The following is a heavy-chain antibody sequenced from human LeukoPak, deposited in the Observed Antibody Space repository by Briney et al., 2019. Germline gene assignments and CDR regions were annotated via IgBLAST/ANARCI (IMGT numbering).Heavy chain of an antibody. V-gene: IGHV3-72*01. Sequence: GGSLRLSCAASGFTFSDYILDWVRQAPGKGLEWVGRIRRGSDGYTTEYAASVKGRFIISRDDSKNSLFLHMNSLKTEDTALHHCTRDGGDSVNSAFDIWGQGTMVTVSS. CDR2: IRRGSDGYTT. CDR3: TRDGGDSVNSAFDI. D-gene: IGHD5/OR15-5a*01. J-gene: IGHJ3*02. CDR1: GFTFSDYI.